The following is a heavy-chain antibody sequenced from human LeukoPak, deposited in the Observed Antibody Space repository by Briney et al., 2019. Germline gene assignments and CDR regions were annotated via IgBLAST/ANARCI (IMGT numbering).Heavy chain of an antibody. V-gene: IGHV3-30*04. CDR3: ARGLYYYDSSFDY. CDR1: GFTFSSYA. J-gene: IGHJ4*02. D-gene: IGHD3-22*01. CDR2: ISYDGSNK. Sequence: GGSLRLSCAASGFTFSSYAMHWVRQAPGKGLEWVAGISYDGSNKYYADSVKGRFTISRDNSKNTLYLQMNSLRAEDTAVYSCARGLYYYDSSFDYWGQGTLVTVSS.